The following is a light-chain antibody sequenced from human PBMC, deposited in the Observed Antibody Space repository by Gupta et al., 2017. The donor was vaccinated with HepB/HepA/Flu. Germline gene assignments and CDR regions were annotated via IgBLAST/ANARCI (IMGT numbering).Light chain of an antibody. CDR1: QSRLDSDGNTF. J-gene: IGKJ1*01. CDR3: MQGKHWPWT. V-gene: IGKV2-30*01. CDR2: YGS. Sequence: DVVMTQSPLSLPVTLGQPASISCRSSQSRLDSDGNTFLIWFQQRPGQSPRRLIYYGSKRDSGVPDRFSGSGSGTDFTLRISSVEAEDVGIYYCMQGKHWPWTFGQGTKVEIK.